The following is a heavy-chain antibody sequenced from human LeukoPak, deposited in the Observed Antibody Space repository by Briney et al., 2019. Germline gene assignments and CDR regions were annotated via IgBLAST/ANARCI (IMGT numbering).Heavy chain of an antibody. CDR3: ARDKGVAAAGRQTPPGAFDI. J-gene: IGHJ3*02. CDR1: GGSISSHY. V-gene: IGHV4-59*11. D-gene: IGHD6-13*01. CDR2: IYYSGST. Sequence: PSETLSLTCTVSGGSISSHYWSWIRQPPGKGLEWIGYIYYSGSTNYSPSLKSRVTISVDTSKNQFSLKLSSVTAADTAVYYCARDKGVAAAGRQTPPGAFDIWGQGTMVTVSS.